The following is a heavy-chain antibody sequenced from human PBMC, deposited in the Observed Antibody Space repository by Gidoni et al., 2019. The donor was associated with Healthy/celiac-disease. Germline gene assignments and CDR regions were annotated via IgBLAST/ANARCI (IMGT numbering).Heavy chain of an antibody. CDR2: IYYSGST. Sequence: QLQLQESGPGLVKPSETLSLTCTVSGGSISSSSYYWGWIRQPPGKGLEWIGSIYYSGSTYYNPSLKSRVTISVDTSKNQFSLKLSSVTAADTAVYYCAREIQLWPRHYGMDVWGQGTTVTVSS. V-gene: IGHV4-39*02. J-gene: IGHJ6*02. CDR3: AREIQLWPRHYGMDV. CDR1: GGSISSSSYY. D-gene: IGHD5-18*01.